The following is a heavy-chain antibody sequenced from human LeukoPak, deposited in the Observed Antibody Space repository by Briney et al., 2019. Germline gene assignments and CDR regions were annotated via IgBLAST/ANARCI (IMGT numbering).Heavy chain of an antibody. Sequence: GGSLRLSFAVSGFTFSNYWMSWARQSPGKGLEWVANIYLDGSRAYYVDSVKGRFTISRDNAKNSLFLQMNSLSAEDTAVYYCGRAGPVTKDHFIDVWGKGTTVTVSS. D-gene: IGHD2-2*01. CDR1: GFTFSNYW. CDR3: GRAGPVTKDHFIDV. CDR2: IYLDGSRA. V-gene: IGHV3-7*01. J-gene: IGHJ6*03.